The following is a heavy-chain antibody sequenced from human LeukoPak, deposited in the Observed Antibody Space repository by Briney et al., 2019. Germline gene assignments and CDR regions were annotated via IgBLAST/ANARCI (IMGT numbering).Heavy chain of an antibody. CDR3: ARAGLLWFGESWMDV. V-gene: IGHV4-59*01. J-gene: IGHJ6*02. Sequence: SETLSLTCTVSGGSISSYYWSWIRQPPGKGLEWIGYIYYSGSTNYNPSLKSRVTISVDTSKNQFSLKLSSVTAADTAVYYCARAGLLWFGESWMDVWGQGTTVTVSS. CDR1: GGSISSYY. D-gene: IGHD3-10*01. CDR2: IYYSGST.